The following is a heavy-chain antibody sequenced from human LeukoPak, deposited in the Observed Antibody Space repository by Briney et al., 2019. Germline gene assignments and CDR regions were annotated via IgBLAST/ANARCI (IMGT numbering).Heavy chain of an antibody. D-gene: IGHD3-3*01. J-gene: IGHJ6*03. CDR1: GGSIGSYY. Sequence: SETLSLTGTVSGGSIGSYYWSWIRQPAGKGLEWIGRIYTSGSTNYNPSLKSRVTMSVDTSKNQFSLKLSSVTAADTAVYYCARDRAPVLRFLEWCQRNQNYYMGVWGKGTTVTVSS. CDR2: IYTSGST. V-gene: IGHV4-4*07. CDR3: ARDRAPVLRFLEWCQRNQNYYMGV.